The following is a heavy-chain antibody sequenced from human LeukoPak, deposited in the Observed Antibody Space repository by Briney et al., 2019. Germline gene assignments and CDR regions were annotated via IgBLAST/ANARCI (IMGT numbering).Heavy chain of an antibody. CDR2: IIPILGIA. V-gene: IGHV1-69*04. CDR1: GGTFCSYA. J-gene: IGHJ5*02. D-gene: IGHD3-10*01. Sequence: SVKVSCKASGGTFCSYAISWVRQAPGQGLEWMGRIIPILGIANYAQKFQGRVTITADKSTSTAYMELSSLRSEDTAVCYCARAFTITMVRGVDNWFDPWGQGTLVTVSS. CDR3: ARAFTITMVRGVDNWFDP.